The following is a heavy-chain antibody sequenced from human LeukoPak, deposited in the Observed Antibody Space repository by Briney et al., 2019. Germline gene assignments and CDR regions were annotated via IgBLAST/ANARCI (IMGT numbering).Heavy chain of an antibody. D-gene: IGHD6-13*01. CDR3: AKARVQQLEPYFDY. CDR1: GFTFDDYG. CDR2: INWNGGST. Sequence: GGSLRLSCAASGFTFDDYGMSWVRQAPGKGLEWVSGINWNGGSTGYADSVKGRFTISRDNSKNTLYLQMNSLRAEDTAVYYCAKARVQQLEPYFDYWGQGTLVTVSS. J-gene: IGHJ4*02. V-gene: IGHV3-20*04.